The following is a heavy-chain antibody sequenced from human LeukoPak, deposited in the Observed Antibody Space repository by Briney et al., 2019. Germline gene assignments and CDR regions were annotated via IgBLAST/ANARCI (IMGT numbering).Heavy chain of an antibody. D-gene: IGHD5-24*01. CDR2: IYSGGST. J-gene: IGHJ3*02. Sequence: GGSLRLSCAASGFTVSSNYMSWVRQAPGKGLEWVSVIYSGGSTYYADSVKGRFTISRDNSKNTLYLQMNSLRAEDTAVYYCARDRFGRDGYNYGRGGAFDIWGQGTMVTVSS. V-gene: IGHV3-66*01. CDR3: ARDRFGRDGYNYGRGGAFDI. CDR1: GFTVSSNY.